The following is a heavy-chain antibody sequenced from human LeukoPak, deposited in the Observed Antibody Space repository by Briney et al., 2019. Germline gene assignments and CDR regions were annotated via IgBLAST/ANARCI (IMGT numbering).Heavy chain of an antibody. CDR3: ARAGMDSRGYYQGFDY. CDR2: ITNNGRKV. J-gene: IGHJ4*02. V-gene: IGHV3-11*04. CDR1: GFTFSDYY. D-gene: IGHD3-22*01. Sequence: GRSLRLSCAASGFTFSDYYMGWIRQAPGKGLEWVSYITNNGRKVYYADSMKGRFTISRDNAKNSLYLQMNGLRAEDTALYYCARAGMDSRGYYQGFDYWGQGTLVTVSS.